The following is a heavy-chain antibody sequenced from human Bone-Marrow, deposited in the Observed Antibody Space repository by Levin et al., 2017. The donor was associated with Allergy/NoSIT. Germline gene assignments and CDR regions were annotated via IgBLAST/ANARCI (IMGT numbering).Heavy chain of an antibody. V-gene: IGHV4-39*01. CDR2: IYYSGTT. D-gene: IGHD3-3*01. CDR3: ARPHYEGGDY. Sequence: SQTLSLTCTVSGGSISSSSYYWGWIRQSPGKGLEWIGAIYYSGTTSYNPSLKSRVTISTDTSKNQFSLKLTSVTAADTAMYYCARPHYEGGDYWGQGTLVTVPS. CDR1: GGSISSSSYY. J-gene: IGHJ4*02.